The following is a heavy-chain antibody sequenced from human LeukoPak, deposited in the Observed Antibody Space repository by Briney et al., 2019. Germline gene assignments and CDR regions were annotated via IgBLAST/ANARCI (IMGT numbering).Heavy chain of an antibody. CDR2: IYHSGST. V-gene: IGHV4-39*07. J-gene: IGHJ6*03. D-gene: IGHD6-6*01. Sequence: SETLSLTCTVSGGSISSSSYYWGWIRQPPGKGLEWIGSIYHSGSTYYKMSLKRRTTISVDTTKNQFSLKLTSVTAADTAVYYCARGLVAARYYYNYMDVWGKGTTVTVSS. CDR1: GGSISSSSYY. CDR3: ARGLVAARYYYNYMDV.